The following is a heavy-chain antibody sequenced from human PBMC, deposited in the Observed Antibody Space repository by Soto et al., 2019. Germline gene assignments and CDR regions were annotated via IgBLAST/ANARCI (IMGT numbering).Heavy chain of an antibody. CDR3: ASRPFYHYGLDI. V-gene: IGHV4-30-2*01. CDR1: VGCMTSAGYS. D-gene: IGHD3-16*02. CDR2: VYHTGNA. Sequence: PSETLRLTCTFSVGCMTSAGYSKSWIRQPPGKALEWIGYVYHTGNAYPKPSLKSRVTISLDRSKNQFSLKMTSVTAADTALYYCASRPFYHYGLDIWGQGTPFTVSS. J-gene: IGHJ6*01.